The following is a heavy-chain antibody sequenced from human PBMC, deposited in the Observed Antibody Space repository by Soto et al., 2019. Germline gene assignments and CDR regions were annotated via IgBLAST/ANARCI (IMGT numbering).Heavy chain of an antibody. CDR2: IKQDGNEK. V-gene: IGHV3-7*04. D-gene: IGHD1-26*01. Sequence: EVQLVESGGGLVQPGGSLRLSCAASGLTFSSNWMSWVGQAPGRGLECVANIKQDGNEKYYVDSVKGRFTISRDNAKNSLYLQMNSLRAEDTAVYYCARVVGAPNWFDPWGQGTLVTVSS. J-gene: IGHJ5*02. CDR3: ARVVGAPNWFDP. CDR1: GLTFSSNW.